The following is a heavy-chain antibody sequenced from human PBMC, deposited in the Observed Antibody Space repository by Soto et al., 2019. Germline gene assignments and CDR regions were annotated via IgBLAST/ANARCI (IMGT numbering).Heavy chain of an antibody. CDR2: IKSKTDGGTT. CDR3: TTDSIVVVPAAIQFYFDY. D-gene: IGHD2-2*01. CDR1: GFTFSNAW. Sequence: GGSLRLSCAASGFTFSNAWMSWVRQAPGKGLEWVGRIKSKTDGGTTDYAAPVKGRFTISRDDSKNTLYLQMNSLKTEDTAVYYCTTDSIVVVPAAIQFYFDYWGRGTLVTVSS. J-gene: IGHJ4*02. V-gene: IGHV3-15*01.